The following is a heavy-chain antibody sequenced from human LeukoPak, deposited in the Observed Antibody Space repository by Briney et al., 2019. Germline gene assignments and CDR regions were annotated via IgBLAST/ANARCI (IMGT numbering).Heavy chain of an antibody. CDR3: ARDYSYGYVSY. J-gene: IGHJ4*02. V-gene: IGHV4-34*01. D-gene: IGHD5-18*01. Sequence: SETLSVTCAVHGGSFSGYYWSSIRQPPGKGLEWIGEINHSGSTNYNPSLKSRVTISVDTSTNQFSLKLSSVPAADTAVYYCARDYSYGYVSYWGQGTLVTVSS. CDR1: GGSFSGYY. CDR2: INHSGST.